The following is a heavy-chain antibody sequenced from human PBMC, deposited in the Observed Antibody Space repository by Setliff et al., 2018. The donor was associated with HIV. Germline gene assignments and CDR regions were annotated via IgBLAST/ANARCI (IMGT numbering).Heavy chain of an antibody. Sequence: PGESLKISCETSGYSFTTHWIGWVRQMPGKGLEWMGVISPGDSPTTYSPSFQDQVTISVTKSISTAYLHWSTLKASDNATYYCARQDCSSTNCYTELDYWGQGTLVTVSS. D-gene: IGHD2-2*02. CDR3: ARQDCSSTNCYTELDY. V-gene: IGHV5-51*01. CDR1: GYSFTTHW. CDR2: ISPGDSPT. J-gene: IGHJ4*02.